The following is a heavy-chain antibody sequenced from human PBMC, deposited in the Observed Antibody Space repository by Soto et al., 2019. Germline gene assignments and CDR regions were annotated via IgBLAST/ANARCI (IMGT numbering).Heavy chain of an antibody. CDR1: GFNFNIYA. V-gene: IGHV3-23*01. J-gene: IGHJ4*02. CDR3: ATVHNTSRSFDY. Sequence: VGSLRLSCAASGFNFNIYAMTWVRQAPGKGLEWVSTTGATGRTTYYADSVKGRFTVSRDNSKNTLDLQMSNLRAEDTAVYYCATVHNTSRSFDYWGQGTLVTVSS. D-gene: IGHD1-20*01. CDR2: TGATGRTT.